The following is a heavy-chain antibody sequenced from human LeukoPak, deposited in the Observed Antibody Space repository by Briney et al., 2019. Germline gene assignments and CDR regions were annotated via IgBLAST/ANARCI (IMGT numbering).Heavy chain of an antibody. Sequence: GGSLRLSCAASGFTFSSYAMHWVRQAPGKGLEWVAVISYDGSNKYYADSVKGRFTISRDNSKNTLYLQMNSLRAEDTAVYYCARERALRYFAPGYWGQGTLVTVSS. J-gene: IGHJ4*02. CDR2: ISYDGSNK. CDR1: GFTFSSYA. D-gene: IGHD3-9*01. V-gene: IGHV3-30-3*01. CDR3: ARERALRYFAPGY.